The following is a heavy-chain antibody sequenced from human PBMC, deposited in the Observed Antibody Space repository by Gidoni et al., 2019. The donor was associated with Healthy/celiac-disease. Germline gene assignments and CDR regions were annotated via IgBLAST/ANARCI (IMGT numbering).Heavy chain of an antibody. CDR1: GYTFTNHF. V-gene: IGHV1-2*04. D-gene: IGHD4-17*01. Sequence: VQLVQSVAEVKRPGASVKVSCKASGYTFTNHFIHWVRQAPGQGPEWMGWINPNSGGTNYAQKFQGLVTMTRDTSTSTAYMELYRLRSDDTAMYYCARETMTSVTMSLDYWGQGTLVTVSS. CDR3: ARETMTSVTMSLDY. J-gene: IGHJ4*02. CDR2: INPNSGGT.